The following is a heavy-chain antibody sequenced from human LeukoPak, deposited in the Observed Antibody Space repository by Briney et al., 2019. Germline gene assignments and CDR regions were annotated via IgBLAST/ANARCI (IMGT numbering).Heavy chain of an antibody. D-gene: IGHD3-22*01. V-gene: IGHV1-8*01. Sequence: ASVKVSCKASGYTFTSYDINWVRQATGQGLEWMGWMNPNSGNTGYAQKFQGRVTMTRNTSISTAYMELSSLRSEDTAVYYCATGYYYDSSGYYGQMPYYWGQGTLVTVSS. CDR3: ATGYYYDSSGYYGQMPYY. CDR1: GYTFTSYD. CDR2: MNPNSGNT. J-gene: IGHJ4*02.